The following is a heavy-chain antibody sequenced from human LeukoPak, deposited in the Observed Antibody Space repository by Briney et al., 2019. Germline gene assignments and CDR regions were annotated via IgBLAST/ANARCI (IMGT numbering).Heavy chain of an antibody. CDR2: ISGSGGST. Sequence: PGGSLRLSCAASGFTFSSYAMSWVRQAPGEGLEWVSAISGSGGSTYYADSVKGRFTISRDNSKNTLYLQMNSLRAEDTAVYYCAKDFYDSSGSRYDYWGQGTLVTVSS. V-gene: IGHV3-23*01. CDR1: GFTFSSYA. CDR3: AKDFYDSSGSRYDY. D-gene: IGHD3-22*01. J-gene: IGHJ4*02.